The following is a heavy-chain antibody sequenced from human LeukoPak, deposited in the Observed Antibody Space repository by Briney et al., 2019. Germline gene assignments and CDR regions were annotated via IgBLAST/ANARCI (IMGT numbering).Heavy chain of an antibody. V-gene: IGHV3-33*01. D-gene: IGHD1-26*01. CDR2: TWFAGINK. CDR3: ARDRSAGAYYYGMDV. J-gene: IGHJ6*02. CDR1: GFTFSSYG. Sequence: GGSLRLSCAASGFTFSSYGMHWVRQAPGKGLEWVAVTWFAGINKYYADSVKGRFTISRDNSKNTLYLQVNSLRAEDTAVYYCARDRSAGAYYYGMDVWGQGTTVTVSS.